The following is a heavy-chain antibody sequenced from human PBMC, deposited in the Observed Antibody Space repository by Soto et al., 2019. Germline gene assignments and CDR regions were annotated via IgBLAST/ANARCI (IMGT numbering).Heavy chain of an antibody. CDR3: ARATTFDAFDI. CDR2: IWYDGSNK. Sequence: PGGSLRLSCAASGFTFSSYGMHWVRQAPGKGLEWVAVIWYDGSNKYYADSVKGRFTISRDNSKNTLYLQMNSLRAEDTAVYYCARATTFDAFDIWGQGTMVTVSS. CDR1: GFTFSSYG. V-gene: IGHV3-33*01. J-gene: IGHJ3*02. D-gene: IGHD1-26*01.